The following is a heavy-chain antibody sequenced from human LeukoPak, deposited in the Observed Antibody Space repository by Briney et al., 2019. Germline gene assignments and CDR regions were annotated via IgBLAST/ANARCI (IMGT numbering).Heavy chain of an antibody. CDR2: ISYDGSNK. V-gene: IGHV3-30*18. J-gene: IGHJ4*02. CDR1: GFSFSNYG. D-gene: IGHD5-18*01. Sequence: GRSLRLSCAASGFSFSNYGMHGVRQAPGKGLEWVAVISYDGSNKYYADSVKGRFTISRDNSKNTLYLQMNSLRAEDTAVYYCAKDSAGYSSTTPIFDYWGQGTLVTVSS. CDR3: AKDSAGYSSTTPIFDY.